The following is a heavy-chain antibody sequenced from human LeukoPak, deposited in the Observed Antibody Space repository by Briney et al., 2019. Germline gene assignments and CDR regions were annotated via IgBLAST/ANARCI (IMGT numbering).Heavy chain of an antibody. J-gene: IGHJ4*02. Sequence: PGGSLRLSCAASGFTFSSYGMHWVRQAPGKGLEWEAVISYDGSNKYYADSVKGRFTISRDKSKNTLYLQMNSLRAEDTAVYYCAKAPYSGSDSDVDYWGQGTLVTVSS. CDR1: GFTFSSYG. V-gene: IGHV3-30*18. CDR3: AKAPYSGSDSDVDY. CDR2: ISYDGSNK. D-gene: IGHD1-26*01.